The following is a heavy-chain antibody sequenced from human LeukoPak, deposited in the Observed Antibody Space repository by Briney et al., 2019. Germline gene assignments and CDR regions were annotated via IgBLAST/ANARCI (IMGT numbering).Heavy chain of an antibody. D-gene: IGHD1-14*01. Sequence: ASVKVSCKTSGYMFTDYDINWVRQATGQGLEWMGWMNPYSGSTGYAQNFQGRVTITRDTSITTAYMELSSLTSEDTAVYYCARFHRHQLPKSDYWGQGTLVTVSS. CDR1: GYMFTDYD. V-gene: IGHV1-8*01. CDR3: ARFHRHQLPKSDY. CDR2: MNPYSGST. J-gene: IGHJ4*02.